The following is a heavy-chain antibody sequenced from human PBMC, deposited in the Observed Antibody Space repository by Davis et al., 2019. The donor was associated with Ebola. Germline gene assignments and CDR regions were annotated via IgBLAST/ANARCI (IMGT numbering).Heavy chain of an antibody. CDR3: AKGLTTVINNWFDP. J-gene: IGHJ5*02. D-gene: IGHD4-17*01. V-gene: IGHV3-23*01. CDR1: GFTFSSYA. Sequence: GESLKISCAASGFTFSSYAMSWVRQAPGKGLEWVSAISGSGGSTYYADSVKGRFTISRDNSKNTLYLQMNSLRAEDTAVYYCAKGLTTVINNWFDPWGQGTLVTVSS. CDR2: ISGSGGST.